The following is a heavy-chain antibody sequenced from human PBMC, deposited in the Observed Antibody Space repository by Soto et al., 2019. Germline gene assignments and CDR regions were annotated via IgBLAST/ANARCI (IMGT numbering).Heavy chain of an antibody. CDR3: ARGPTITGTISWFDP. CDR2: IYYSGST. D-gene: IGHD1-7*01. Sequence: SETLSLTCTVSGGSISSSSYYWGWIRQPPGKGLEWIGSIYYSGSTYYNPSLKSRVTISVDTSKNQFSLKLSSVTAADTAVYYCARGPTITGTISWFDPWGQGTLVTVSS. CDR1: GGSISSSSYY. J-gene: IGHJ5*02. V-gene: IGHV4-39*01.